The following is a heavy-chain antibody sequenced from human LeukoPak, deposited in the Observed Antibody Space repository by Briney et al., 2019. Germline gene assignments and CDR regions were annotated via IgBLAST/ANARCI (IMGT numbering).Heavy chain of an antibody. Sequence: ASVKVSCKASGYPFTRYYMHWVRQAPGQGLEWMGIITPSGGSTTYAQKFQGRVTMTRDTSTSTVYMELSSLRSEDTAVYYCARDPNPYGDYVLDYWGQGTLATVSS. CDR2: ITPSGGST. V-gene: IGHV1-46*01. D-gene: IGHD4-17*01. J-gene: IGHJ4*02. CDR3: ARDPNPYGDYVLDY. CDR1: GYPFTRYY.